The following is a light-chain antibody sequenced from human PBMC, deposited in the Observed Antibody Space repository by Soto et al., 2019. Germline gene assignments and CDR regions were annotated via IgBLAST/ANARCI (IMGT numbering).Light chain of an antibody. CDR2: KAS. Sequence: DIQMTQSPSSLSAYLGDRVTITCRASQGISNYLAWYQQKPGKAPKFLNFKASALPSGVPSRFSGGGSGTEFTLTISSLQPDDFATYYCQHYDKSSYTFGQGTRVEV. V-gene: IGKV1-16*01. CDR1: QGISNY. J-gene: IGKJ2*01. CDR3: QHYDKSSYT.